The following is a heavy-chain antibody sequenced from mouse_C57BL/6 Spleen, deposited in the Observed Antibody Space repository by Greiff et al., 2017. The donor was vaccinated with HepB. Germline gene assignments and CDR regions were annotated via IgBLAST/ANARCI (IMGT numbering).Heavy chain of an antibody. V-gene: IGHV10-1*01. CDR3: VRHGSSYGYYAMDY. Sequence: EAGGGLVQPKGSLKLSCAASGFSFNTYAMNWVRQAPGKGLEWVARIRSKSNNYATYYADSVKDRFTISRDDSESMLYLQMNNLKTEDTAMYYCVRHGSSYGYYAMDYWGQGTSVTVSS. J-gene: IGHJ4*01. CDR2: IRSKSNNYAT. CDR1: GFSFNTYA. D-gene: IGHD1-1*01.